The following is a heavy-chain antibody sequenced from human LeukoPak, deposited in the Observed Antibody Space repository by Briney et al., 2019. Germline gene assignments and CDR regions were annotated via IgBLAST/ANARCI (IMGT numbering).Heavy chain of an antibody. CDR3: ARDSVVDYYDSSGYYRYFDY. CDR2: INWNGGST. D-gene: IGHD3-22*01. CDR1: GFTFDDYG. Sequence: GGSLRLSCAASGFTFDDYGMSWVRQAPGKGLEWVSGINWNGGSTGYADSVKGRFTISRDNAKNSLYLQMNSLRAEDTAVYYCARDSVVDYYDSSGYYRYFDYWGQGTLVTVSS. J-gene: IGHJ4*02. V-gene: IGHV3-20*04.